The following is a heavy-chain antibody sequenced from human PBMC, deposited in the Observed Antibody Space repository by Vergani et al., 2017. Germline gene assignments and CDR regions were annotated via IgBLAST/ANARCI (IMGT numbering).Heavy chain of an antibody. D-gene: IGHD3-22*01. V-gene: IGHV3-23*01. CDR1: GFTFSSYA. J-gene: IGHJ4*02. CDR3: AKVLTYYDSSGYYRMLGPFDY. Sequence: EVQLLESGGGLVQPGGSLRLSCAASGFTFSSYAMSWVRQAPGKGLEWVSAISGSGGSTYYADSVKGRLTISRDNSKNTLYLQMNSLRAEDTAVYYCAKVLTYYDSSGYYRMLGPFDYWGQGTLVTISS. CDR2: ISGSGGST.